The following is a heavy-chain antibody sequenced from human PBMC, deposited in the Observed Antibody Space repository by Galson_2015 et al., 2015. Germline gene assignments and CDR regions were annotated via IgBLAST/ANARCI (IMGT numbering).Heavy chain of an antibody. J-gene: IGHJ4*02. V-gene: IGHV6-1*01. Sequence: CAISGDSVSSHSAAWNWIRQSPSRGLEWLGRTYYRSKWYNDYAVSVKSRITINPDTSKNQFSLQLNSVTPEDTAVHYCAREGVYDSSGYYNDYWGQGTLVTVSS. CDR2: TYYRSKWYN. CDR1: GDSVSSHSAA. CDR3: AREGVYDSSGYYNDY. D-gene: IGHD3-22*01.